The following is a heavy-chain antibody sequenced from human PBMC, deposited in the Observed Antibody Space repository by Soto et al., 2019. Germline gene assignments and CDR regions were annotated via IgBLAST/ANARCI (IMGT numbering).Heavy chain of an antibody. V-gene: IGHV3-74*01. CDR3: ARVLTGSYNWFDP. J-gene: IGHJ5*02. D-gene: IGHD1-26*01. CDR1: GFSFSSYW. Sequence: EVQLVESGGGLVQPGGSLRLSCAASGFSFSSYWMHWVRQVPGKGLVWVSRINSDGSTTTYADSVKGRFTISRDNAKNTLYLQMNSLRVEDTAVHYCARVLTGSYNWFDPWGQGTLVTVSS. CDR2: INSDGSTT.